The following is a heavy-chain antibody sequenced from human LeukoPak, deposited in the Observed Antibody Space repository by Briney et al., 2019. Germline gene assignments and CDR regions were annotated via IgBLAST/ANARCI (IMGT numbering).Heavy chain of an antibody. CDR3: AKSSTSQRGYYGMDV. CDR2: ISTSSSYI. J-gene: IGHJ6*02. CDR1: GITFSSYG. Sequence: SGGSLRLSCAASGITFSSYGMNWVRQAPGKGLEWVSSISTSSSYIYYADSVKGRFTISRDSSKNTLYLQMNSLRAEDTGVYYCAKSSTSQRGYYGMDVWGQGTTVTVSS. D-gene: IGHD6-25*01. V-gene: IGHV3-21*04.